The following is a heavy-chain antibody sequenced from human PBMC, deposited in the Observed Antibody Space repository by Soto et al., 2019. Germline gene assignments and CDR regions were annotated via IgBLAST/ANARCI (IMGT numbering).Heavy chain of an antibody. CDR3: AKDKLAVAVAAPFDY. J-gene: IGHJ4*02. V-gene: IGHV3-30*18. CDR1: GFTFSSYG. Sequence: QVQLVESGGGVVQPGRSLRLSCAASGFTFSSYGMHWVRQAPGKGLEWVAGISYDGSNKYYADSVKGHFTISRDNSKNTLYLQMNSLRAEDTAVYYCAKDKLAVAVAAPFDYWGQGTLVTVSS. CDR2: ISYDGSNK. D-gene: IGHD6-19*01.